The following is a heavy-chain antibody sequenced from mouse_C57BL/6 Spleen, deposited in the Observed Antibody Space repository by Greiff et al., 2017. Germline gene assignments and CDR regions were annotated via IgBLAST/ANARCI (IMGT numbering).Heavy chain of an antibody. Sequence: VQLQQPGAELVKPGASVKMSCKASGYTFTSYWITWVKQRPGQGLEWIGDIYPGSGSTNYNEKFKSKATLTVDTSSSTAYMQLSGLTSEDSAVYYCARERSSFWYFDVWGTGTTVTVSS. V-gene: IGHV1-55*01. CDR1: GYTFTSYW. J-gene: IGHJ1*03. CDR3: ARERSSFWYFDV. CDR2: IYPGSGST. D-gene: IGHD1-1*01.